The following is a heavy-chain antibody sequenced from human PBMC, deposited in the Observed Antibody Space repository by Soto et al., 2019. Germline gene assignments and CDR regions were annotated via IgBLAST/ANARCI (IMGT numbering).Heavy chain of an antibody. V-gene: IGHV4-30-2*03. Sequence: SETLSLTCAVSGGSISSGGYSWSWIRQPPGKGLEWIGNVDPTGTTYYNPSLQSRVTISVDTSKNQFSLKLNSVTAADTSVYFCARHRAGSSSIDYWGQGTLVTVS. J-gene: IGHJ4*02. CDR1: GGSISSGGYS. CDR2: VDPTGTT. CDR3: ARHRAGSSSIDY. D-gene: IGHD6-6*01.